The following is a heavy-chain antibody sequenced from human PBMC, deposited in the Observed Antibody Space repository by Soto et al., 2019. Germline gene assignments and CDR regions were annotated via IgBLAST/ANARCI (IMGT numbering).Heavy chain of an antibody. D-gene: IGHD3-22*01. J-gene: IGHJ4*02. CDR2: IYYSGST. V-gene: IGHV4-59*01. CDR3: ARGNESGYYYFDY. CDR1: GGSISSYY. Sequence: PSETLSLTCTVSGGSISSYYWSWIRQPPGKGLEWIGYIYYSGSTNYDPSLKSRATISVDTSKNQFSLKLSSVTAADTAVYYCARGNESGYYYFDYWGQGTLVTVSS.